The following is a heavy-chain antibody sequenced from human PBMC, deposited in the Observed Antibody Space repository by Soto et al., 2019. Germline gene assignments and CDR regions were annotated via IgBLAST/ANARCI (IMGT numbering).Heavy chain of an antibody. CDR2: IHSTGNT. V-gene: IGHV4-39*01. Sequence: QLQLQESGPGLVKPSETLSLTCTVSGDSIRSSSYWGWIRQPPGKGLEWIGSIHSTGNTYYNPSLNIQVTISVDTSKNQFSLNVISVTAADTAVYYCRRSSRYSTDVWGQGTTVTVSS. CDR3: RRSSRYSTDV. J-gene: IGHJ6*02. CDR1: GDSIRSSSY. D-gene: IGHD6-13*01.